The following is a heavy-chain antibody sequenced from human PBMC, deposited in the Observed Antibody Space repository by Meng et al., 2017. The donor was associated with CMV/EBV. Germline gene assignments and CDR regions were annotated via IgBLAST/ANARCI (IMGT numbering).Heavy chain of an antibody. CDR2: ISSASSTK. V-gene: IGHV3-48*04. CDR3: TMSDYYSSSLH. D-gene: IGHD6-6*01. Sequence: GESLKISCAASGFTFSDYSMNWVRQAPGKGLEWVSYISSASSTKYYGDSVRGRFTISRDNAKNSLYLEMNSLRGDDTAVYYCTMSDYYSSSLHWGQGTLVTVSS. J-gene: IGHJ4*02. CDR1: GFTFSDYS.